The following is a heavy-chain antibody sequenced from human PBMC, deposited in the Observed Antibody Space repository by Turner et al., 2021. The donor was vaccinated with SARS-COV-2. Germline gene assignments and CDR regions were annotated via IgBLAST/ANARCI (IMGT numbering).Heavy chain of an antibody. CDR2: ISYDGSNK. V-gene: IGHV3-30*03. CDR3: ATRIVVVVTATNAFDY. D-gene: IGHD2-15*01. J-gene: IGHJ4*02. Sequence: QVQLVESGGGVVQPGRSLRPSCAASGFTFSSYGMHWVRQAPGKGLEWVAVISYDGSNKFYADSVKGRFTISRDNSKNTLYLQMNSLRAEDTAVYYCATRIVVVVTATNAFDYWGQGTLVTVSS. CDR1: GFTFSSYG.